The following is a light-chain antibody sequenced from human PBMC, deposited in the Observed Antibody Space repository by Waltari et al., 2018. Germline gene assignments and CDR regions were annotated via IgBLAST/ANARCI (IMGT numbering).Light chain of an antibody. J-gene: IGLJ3*02. CDR1: SGPFSPTYD. Sequence: QTVVPQEPSLSVSPGGTVTLTCLLCSGPFSPTYDPSWYQQPPGQAPRTFIFDPNTRSSGVPDRFSGSILDNKAALTITGAQADDESDYYCVLSMGSGIWVFGGGTKLTVL. CDR3: VLSMGSGIWV. CDR2: DPN. V-gene: IGLV8-61*01.